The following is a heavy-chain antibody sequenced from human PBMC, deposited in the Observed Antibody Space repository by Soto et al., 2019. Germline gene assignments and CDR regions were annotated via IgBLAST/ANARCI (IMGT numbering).Heavy chain of an antibody. D-gene: IGHD4-17*01. Sequence: GSLRLSFVVSNFPFSTAWISWVPQAPGKGLGWVGRIKSKTDGGTTDYAAPVKGRFTISRDNSKNTLYLQMNSLKTEDTAVYYCTTLDGDYPASAWYYYYVMDVWGQGTTVTVSS. CDR3: TTLDGDYPASAWYYYYVMDV. V-gene: IGHV3-15*07. CDR2: IKSKTDGGTT. J-gene: IGHJ6*02. CDR1: NFPFSTAW.